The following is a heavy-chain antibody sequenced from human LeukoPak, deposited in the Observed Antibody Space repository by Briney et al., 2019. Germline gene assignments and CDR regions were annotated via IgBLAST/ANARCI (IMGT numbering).Heavy chain of an antibody. J-gene: IGHJ4*02. CDR2: IYSSGTT. D-gene: IGHD3/OR15-3a*01. CDR3: GRRPAVDGPIDN. V-gene: IGHV4-59*01. CDR1: GGSLHRSF. Sequence: SETLSLACVVSGGSLHRSFWTWVRQPPGKGLEWIGRIYSSGTTDYSPSLKSRLTISIDTSKNQFSLRLASVTAADTAVYYCGRRPAVDGPIDNWGQGILVAVSS.